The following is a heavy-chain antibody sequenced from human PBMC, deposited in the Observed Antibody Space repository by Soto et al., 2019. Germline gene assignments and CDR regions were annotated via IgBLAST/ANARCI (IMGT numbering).Heavy chain of an antibody. CDR2: IIPIFGTA. Sequence: VASVKVSCKASGGTFSSYAISWVRQAPGQGLEWMGGIIPIFGTANYAQKFQGRVTITADESTSTAYMELSSLRSEDTAVYYCARDYYDISGYSPYYYYYGMDVWGQGTTVTVSS. D-gene: IGHD3-22*01. CDR3: ARDYYDISGYSPYYYYYGMDV. CDR1: GGTFSSYA. J-gene: IGHJ6*02. V-gene: IGHV1-69*13.